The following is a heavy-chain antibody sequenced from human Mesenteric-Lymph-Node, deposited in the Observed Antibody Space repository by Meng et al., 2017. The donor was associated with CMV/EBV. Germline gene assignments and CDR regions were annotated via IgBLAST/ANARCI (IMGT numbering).Heavy chain of an antibody. CDR3: ARHQRWLKSEGGFNY. J-gene: IGHJ4*02. D-gene: IGHD4-23*01. Sequence: QVQPPEGGAGLLKPSGCLSLTCAVYGGSFGGYYWSWIRQPPGKGLEWIGEINHSGSTNYNPSLKSRVTISVDTSKNQFSLKLSSVTAADTAVYYCARHQRWLKSEGGFNYWGQGTLVTVSS. CDR1: GGSFGGYY. CDR2: INHSGST. V-gene: IGHV4-34*01.